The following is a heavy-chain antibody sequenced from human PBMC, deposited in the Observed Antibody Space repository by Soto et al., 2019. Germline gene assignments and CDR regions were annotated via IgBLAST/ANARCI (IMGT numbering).Heavy chain of an antibody. CDR1: GFTFSSYA. Sequence: EVQLLESGGGLVQPGGSLRLSCAASGFTFSSYAMSWVRQAPGKGLEWVSAISGSGSTIYYADSVKGRFTISRDNAKNSLYLQMNSLRAEDTAVYYCASRSRITIFGVVYPNHYGMDVWGQGTTVTVSS. J-gene: IGHJ6*02. CDR3: ASRSRITIFGVVYPNHYGMDV. CDR2: ISGSGSTI. V-gene: IGHV3-48*03. D-gene: IGHD3-3*01.